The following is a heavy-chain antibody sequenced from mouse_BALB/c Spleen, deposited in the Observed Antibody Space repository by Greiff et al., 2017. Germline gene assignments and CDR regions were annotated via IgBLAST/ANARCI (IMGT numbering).Heavy chain of an antibody. J-gene: IGHJ4*01. CDR3: ARHYYGSSLDY. D-gene: IGHD1-1*01. CDR2: INPSTGYT. V-gene: IGHV1-7*01. CDR1: GYTFTSYW. Sequence: QVQLKQSGAELAKPGASVKMSCKASGYTFTSYWMHWVKQRPGQGLEWIGYINPSTGYTEYNQKFKDKATLTADKSSSTAYMQLSSLTSEDSAVYYCARHYYGSSLDYWGQGTSVTVSS.